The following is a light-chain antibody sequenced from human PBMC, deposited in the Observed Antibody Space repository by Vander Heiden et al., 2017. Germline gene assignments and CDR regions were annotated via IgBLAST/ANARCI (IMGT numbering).Light chain of an antibody. Sequence: QSVLTQPPSASGTPGQRVTISCSGSFSNIESNAVNWYQQFPGTAPKLLIYSNNERPSGVPNRFSGSKSGTSASLAISGLQSDDEADYYCASWDDSLEGVILGGGTKLTVL. V-gene: IGLV1-44*01. CDR1: FSNIESNA. J-gene: IGLJ2*01. CDR2: SNN. CDR3: ASWDDSLEGVI.